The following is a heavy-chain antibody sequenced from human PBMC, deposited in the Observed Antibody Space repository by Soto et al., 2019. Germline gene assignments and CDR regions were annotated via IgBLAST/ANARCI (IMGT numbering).Heavy chain of an antibody. CDR2: ISRYSSAI. J-gene: IGHJ6*02. V-gene: IGHV3-21*01. D-gene: IGHD6-13*01. CDR1: GFTFSDYT. CDR3: ARVYAADSSSCVSYYYSSYGMDC. Sequence: GGSLRLSCAAFGFTFSDYTMSWVRQAPGKGLEWISSISRYSSAIYYADSLKGRFTISRDNAKNSLYLQMNSLRAEDTAVYYCARVYAADSSSCVSYYYSSYGMDCWGQGTTVPVSS.